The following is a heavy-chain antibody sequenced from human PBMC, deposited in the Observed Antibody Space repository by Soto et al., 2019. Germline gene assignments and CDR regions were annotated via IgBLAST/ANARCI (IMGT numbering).Heavy chain of an antibody. D-gene: IGHD2-21*01. V-gene: IGHV3-53*01. Sequence: EVQLVESGGGLLQPGGSLRLSCAASGFTVSGTYMSWVRQAPGKGLEWVAIIFSSGESFYAVSVKGGLTISRDSSDNTVYLQMNSLKGEDTAVYYCARGGIGVVRTCDHWGQGTLGTVSS. CDR3: ARGGIGVVRTCDH. CDR1: GFTVSGTY. J-gene: IGHJ4*02. CDR2: IFSSGES.